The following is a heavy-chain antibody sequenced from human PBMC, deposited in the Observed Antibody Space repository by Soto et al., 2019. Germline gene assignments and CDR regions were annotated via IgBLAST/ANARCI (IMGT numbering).Heavy chain of an antibody. D-gene: IGHD2-21*02. CDR1: GFTFSSYW. CDR3: ARDDLHPPWYYGMDV. V-gene: IGHV3-74*01. CDR2: INSDGSST. J-gene: IGHJ6*02. Sequence: QSGGSLRLSCAASGFTFSSYWMHWVRQAPGKGLVWVSRINSDGSSTSYADSVKGRFTISRDNAKNTLYLQMNSLRAEDTAVYYCARDDLHPPWYYGMDVWGQGTTVTVSS.